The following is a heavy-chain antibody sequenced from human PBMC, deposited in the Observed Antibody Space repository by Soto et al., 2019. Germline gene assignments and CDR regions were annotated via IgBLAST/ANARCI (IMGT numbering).Heavy chain of an antibody. V-gene: IGHV3-30-3*01. CDR1: GFTFSSFA. J-gene: IGHJ4*02. CDR2: ISYDGSNK. D-gene: IGHD1-26*01. CDR3: ARAYPQVGSNYCDY. Sequence: QVQLVESGGGVVQPGRSLRLSCAASGFTFSSFAVHWVRQAPGKGLESVAVISYDGSNKYYTDSVKGRFTISRDNYKNTVYLQMNSLRPEDTAVYYCARAYPQVGSNYCDYWGRGTLVTVSS.